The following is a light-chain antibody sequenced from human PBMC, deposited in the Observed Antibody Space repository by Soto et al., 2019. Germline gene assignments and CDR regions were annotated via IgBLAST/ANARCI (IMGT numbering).Light chain of an antibody. CDR2: SSS. CDR1: QSVKTF. CDR3: QQYGSSPQT. J-gene: IGKJ1*01. V-gene: IGKV3-20*01. Sequence: EIVLTQSPATLSLSPGERATLSCRASQSVKTFLVWYQQRPGQAPRLLIYSSSSRAAGVSDSFSGSGSGTDFTLTISRLEPEDFAVYYCQQYGSSPQTFGQGTKVDIK.